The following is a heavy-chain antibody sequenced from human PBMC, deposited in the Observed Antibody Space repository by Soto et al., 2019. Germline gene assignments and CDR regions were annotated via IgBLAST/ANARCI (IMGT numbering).Heavy chain of an antibody. D-gene: IGHD3-3*01. V-gene: IGHV3-23*01. Sequence: EVQLLESGGGLVQPGGSLRLSCAASGFTFSSYAMSWVRQAPGEGLEWVSAISGSGGSTYYADSVKGRFTISRDNSKNTLYLQMNSLRAEDTAVYYCAKDQSIFGVVIFGGSDYWGQGTLVTVSS. CDR3: AKDQSIFGVVIFGGSDY. CDR1: GFTFSSYA. CDR2: ISGSGGST. J-gene: IGHJ4*02.